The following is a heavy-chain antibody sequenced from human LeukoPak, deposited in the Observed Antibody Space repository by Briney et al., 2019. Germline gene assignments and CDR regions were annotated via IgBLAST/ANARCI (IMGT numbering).Heavy chain of an antibody. Sequence: GGSLTLSCAASGFTFSSYSMNWVRQAPGKGLEWVSSISSSSSYMYYADSVKGRFTISRDNAKNSLYLQMNSLRAGDTAVYYCARGRVVVAVSDYWGQGILVTVSS. CDR3: ARGRVVVAVSDY. D-gene: IGHD6-19*01. CDR1: GFTFSSYS. V-gene: IGHV3-21*01. J-gene: IGHJ4*02. CDR2: ISSSSSYM.